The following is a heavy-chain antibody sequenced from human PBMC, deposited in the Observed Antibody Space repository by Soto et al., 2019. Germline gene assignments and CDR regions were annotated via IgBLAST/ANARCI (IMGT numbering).Heavy chain of an antibody. Sequence: SETLSLTCTVSGGSISSGGYYWSWIRQHPGKGLEWIGYIYYSGSTYYNPSLKSRVTISVDTSKNQFSLKLSSVTAADTAVYYCARGRYCTNGVCYTGIAGIAADYGMDVWGQGTTVTVSS. J-gene: IGHJ6*02. CDR1: GGSISSGGYY. V-gene: IGHV4-31*03. D-gene: IGHD2-8*01. CDR2: IYYSGST. CDR3: ARGRYCTNGVCYTGIAGIAADYGMDV.